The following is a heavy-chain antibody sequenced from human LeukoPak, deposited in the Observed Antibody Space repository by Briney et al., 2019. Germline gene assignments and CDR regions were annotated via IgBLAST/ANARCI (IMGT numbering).Heavy chain of an antibody. Sequence: PSETLSLTCAIYGGSFSGYYWSWIRQPPGKGLEWIGEINHSGSTNYNPSLKSRVTISVDTSKNQFSLKLSSVTAADTAVYYCARRSYYYDSSGYYYWGQGALVTVSS. V-gene: IGHV4-34*01. CDR1: GGSFSGYY. D-gene: IGHD3-22*01. CDR3: ARRSYYYDSSGYYY. J-gene: IGHJ4*02. CDR2: INHSGST.